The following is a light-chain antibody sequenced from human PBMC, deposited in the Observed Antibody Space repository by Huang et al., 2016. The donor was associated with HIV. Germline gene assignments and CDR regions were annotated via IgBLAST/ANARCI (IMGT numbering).Light chain of an antibody. J-gene: IGKJ4*01. CDR2: DAS. Sequence: EIVLTQSQPSLSLSPGERGTLSCRASQSVGSDLTWYQPIPGQGPRLLIYDASNRATGVPARCSGGGSGTDFTLTITGLEPEDLAVYYCQQRKSWPLTFGGGTKVEI. CDR3: QQRKSWPLT. CDR1: QSVGSD. V-gene: IGKV3-11*01.